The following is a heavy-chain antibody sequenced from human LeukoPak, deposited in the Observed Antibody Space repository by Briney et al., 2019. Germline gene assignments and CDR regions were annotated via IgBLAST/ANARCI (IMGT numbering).Heavy chain of an antibody. CDR2: ISGGGGST. V-gene: IGHV3-23*01. Sequence: GGSLRLSCSASGFTFSSYAMHWVRQAPGKGLEWVSTISGGGGSTYYADSVKGRFTISRDNSKNTLYLQVNSLRAEDTAVYYCAKGGKWDVTPFDYWGQGTLVTVSS. CDR3: AKGGKWDVTPFDY. CDR1: GFTFSSYA. D-gene: IGHD1-26*01. J-gene: IGHJ4*02.